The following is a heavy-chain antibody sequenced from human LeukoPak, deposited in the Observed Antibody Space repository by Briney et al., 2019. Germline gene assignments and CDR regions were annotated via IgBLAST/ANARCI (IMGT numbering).Heavy chain of an antibody. V-gene: IGHV4-59*01. CDR2: IYYSGST. D-gene: IGHD4-11*01. CDR1: DGSISSYY. J-gene: IGHJ4*02. CDR3: ARGSRTTGFDY. Sequence: SETLSLTCTVSDGSISSYYWSWIRQPPGKGLEWIGYIYYSGSTNYNPSLKSRVTISVDTSKNQFSLKLSSVTAADTAVYYCARGSRTTGFDYWGQGTLVTVSS.